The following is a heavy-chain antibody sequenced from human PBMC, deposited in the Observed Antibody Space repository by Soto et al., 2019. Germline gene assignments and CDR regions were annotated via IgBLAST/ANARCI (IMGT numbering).Heavy chain of an antibody. J-gene: IGHJ6*02. V-gene: IGHV1-69*13. CDR2: IIPIFGTA. D-gene: IGHD6-13*01. Sequence: SVKVSCKASGGTFSSYAISWVRQAPGQGLEWMGGIIPIFGTANYAQKFQGRVTITADESTSTAYMELSSLRSEDTAVYYCARGSKGVGSSWFQTYYYYGMDVWGQGTTVTVS. CDR1: GGTFSSYA. CDR3: ARGSKGVGSSWFQTYYYYGMDV.